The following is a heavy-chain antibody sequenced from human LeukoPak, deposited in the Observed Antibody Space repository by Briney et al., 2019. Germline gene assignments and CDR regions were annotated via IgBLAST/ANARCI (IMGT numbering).Heavy chain of an antibody. D-gene: IGHD5-12*01. Sequence: GGSLGLSCAASGFTFSSYCMSWVRQAPGKGLEWVANIKQDGSEKYYVDSVKGRFTISRDNAKNSLYLQMNSLRAEDTAVYYCALAVTKYGGYAWGQGTLVTVSS. CDR2: IKQDGSEK. V-gene: IGHV3-7*01. J-gene: IGHJ4*02. CDR1: GFTFSSYC. CDR3: ALAVTKYGGYA.